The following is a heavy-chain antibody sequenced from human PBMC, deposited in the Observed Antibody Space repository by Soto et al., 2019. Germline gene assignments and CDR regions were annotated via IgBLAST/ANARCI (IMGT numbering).Heavy chain of an antibody. J-gene: IGHJ5*02. CDR2: INGGNGDT. CDR1: GYSFTSYA. V-gene: IGHV1-3*01. CDR3: APPVIVATGTPNCFEP. Sequence: ASVKVSCKASGYSFTSYAMHWVRQAPGQRLEWMGWINGGNGDTKYSQKFQGRVTITIDTSATTVYMELNNLKSEDTAVYYCAPPVIVATGTPNCFEPGGQETRVTAPS. D-gene: IGHD5-12*01.